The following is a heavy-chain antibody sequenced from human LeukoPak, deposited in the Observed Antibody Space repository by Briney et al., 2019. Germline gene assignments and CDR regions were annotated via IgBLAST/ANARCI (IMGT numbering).Heavy chain of an antibody. CDR3: AKGKINHDGAVEI. CDR1: GFSFPSYA. J-gene: IGHJ3*02. D-gene: IGHD3-16*01. V-gene: IGHV3-23*01. CDR2: ITAGGVIT. Sequence: GGSLRLSCAASGFSFPSYAMSWVRQAPRRGLEWVSLITAGGVITHYTDSVKGRFTISRDNSKNTLYLQMNSVRAEDTAVYYCAKGKINHDGAVEIWDQGTTVTVSS.